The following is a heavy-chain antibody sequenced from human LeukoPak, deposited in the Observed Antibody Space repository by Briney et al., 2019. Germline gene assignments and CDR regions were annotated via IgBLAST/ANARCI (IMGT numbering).Heavy chain of an antibody. CDR3: AKLPIAAAATRGY. Sequence: GGSLRLSCAASGFTFSSYGMHWVRQAPGKGLEWVAVISYDGSNKYHADSVKGRFTISRDNSKNTLYLQMNSLRAEDTAVYYCAKLPIAAAATRGYWGQGTLVTVSS. V-gene: IGHV3-30*18. J-gene: IGHJ4*02. D-gene: IGHD6-13*01. CDR1: GFTFSSYG. CDR2: ISYDGSNK.